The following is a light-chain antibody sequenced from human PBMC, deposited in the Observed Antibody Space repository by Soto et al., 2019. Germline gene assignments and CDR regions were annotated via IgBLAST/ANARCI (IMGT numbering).Light chain of an antibody. Sequence: QLVLTQPPSASGTPGQRVTISCSGSSSNIGSKYVFWYQQLPGTAPKVLMYRNSQRPSGVPDRFSGSKSGTSASLAISGLRSEDEADYYCASWDDSLSGFVVFGGGTKLTVL. J-gene: IGLJ2*01. CDR3: ASWDDSLSGFVV. CDR1: SSNIGSKY. V-gene: IGLV1-47*01. CDR2: RNS.